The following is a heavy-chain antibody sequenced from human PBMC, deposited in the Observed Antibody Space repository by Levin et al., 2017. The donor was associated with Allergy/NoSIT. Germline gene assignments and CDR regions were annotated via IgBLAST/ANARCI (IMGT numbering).Heavy chain of an antibody. CDR2: ISYDGSNK. Sequence: LSLTCAASGFTFSSYAMHWVRQAPGKGLEWVAVISYDGSNKYYADSVKGRFTISRDNSKNTLYLQMNSLRAEDTAVYYCARGDRGAFDIWGQGTMVTVSS. CDR3: ARGDRGAFDI. D-gene: IGHD2-15*01. J-gene: IGHJ3*02. V-gene: IGHV3-30*04. CDR1: GFTFSSYA.